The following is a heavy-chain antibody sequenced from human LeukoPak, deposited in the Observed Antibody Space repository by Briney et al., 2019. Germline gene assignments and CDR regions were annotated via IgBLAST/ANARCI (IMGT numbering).Heavy chain of an antibody. CDR3: ATAGNYRFDY. CDR2: INSDGSNI. V-gene: IGHV3-74*01. CDR1: GFIFSSTW. D-gene: IGHD1-7*01. Sequence: GGSLRLSCAGSGFIFSSTWMHWARQAPGEGLVWVSRINSDGSNINYADSVKGRFIISRDNAKNTLYLQMNSLRVEDTALYFCATAGNYRFDYWGQGTLVTVSS. J-gene: IGHJ4*02.